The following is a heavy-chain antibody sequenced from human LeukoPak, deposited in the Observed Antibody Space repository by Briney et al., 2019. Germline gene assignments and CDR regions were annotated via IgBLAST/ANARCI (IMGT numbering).Heavy chain of an antibody. V-gene: IGHV4-39*07. J-gene: IGHJ4*02. D-gene: IGHD3-22*01. CDR3: ARDGYYYDSSGYLYLDY. Sequence: SETLSLTCTVSGGSISSSSYYWGWIRQPPGKGLEWIGSIYYSGSTYYNPSLKSRVTMSVDTSKNQFSLKLSSVTAADTAVYYCARDGYYYDSSGYLYLDYWGQGTLVTVSS. CDR1: GGSISSSSYY. CDR2: IYYSGST.